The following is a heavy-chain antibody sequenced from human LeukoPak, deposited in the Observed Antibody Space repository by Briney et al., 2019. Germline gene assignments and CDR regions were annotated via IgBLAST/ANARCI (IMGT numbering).Heavy chain of an antibody. CDR3: ARGMRVVPAAMDNWFDP. D-gene: IGHD2-2*01. V-gene: IGHV3-13*01. CDR1: GFTFSSYG. CDR2: IGTAGGT. J-gene: IGHJ5*02. Sequence: GGSLRLSCAAYGFTFSSYGMHWLRQATGKGLEWVSAIGTAGGTYYPGSVKGRFTISRENAKNSLYLQMNSLRAGDTAVYYRARGMRVVPAAMDNWFDPWGQGTLVTVSS.